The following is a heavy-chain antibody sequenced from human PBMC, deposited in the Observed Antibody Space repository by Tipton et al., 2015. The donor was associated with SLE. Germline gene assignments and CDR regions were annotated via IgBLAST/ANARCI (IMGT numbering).Heavy chain of an antibody. CDR1: GGSFSGYY. V-gene: IGHV4-34*01. D-gene: IGHD2-15*01. CDR2: IADTGSP. Sequence: TLSLTCAVYGGSFSGYYWTWIRQPPGQGLEWIGEIADTGSPNYNPSLKSRVTISLDTSKSQFSLILNSLTAADTAVYYCAGAWQGYCSGGTCYVLDYWGQGTLVTVSS. CDR3: AGAWQGYCSGGTCYVLDY. J-gene: IGHJ4*02.